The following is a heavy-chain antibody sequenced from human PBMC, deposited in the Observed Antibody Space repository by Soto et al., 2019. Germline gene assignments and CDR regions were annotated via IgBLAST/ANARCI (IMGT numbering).Heavy chain of an antibody. CDR2: IYTSGST. CDR1: GGSISSYH. CDR3: ARARYYDSSGYHYYYYGMDV. J-gene: IGHJ6*02. Sequence: SETLSLTCTVSGGSISSYHWSWIRQPAGKGLEWIGRIYTSGSTNYNPSLKSRVTMSVDTSKNQFSLKLSSVTAADTAVYYCARARYYDSSGYHYYYYGMDVWGQGTTVTVSS. D-gene: IGHD3-22*01. V-gene: IGHV4-4*07.